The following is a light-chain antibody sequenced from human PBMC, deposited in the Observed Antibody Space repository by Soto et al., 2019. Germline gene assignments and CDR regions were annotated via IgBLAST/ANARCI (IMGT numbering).Light chain of an antibody. J-gene: IGKJ2*01. CDR2: DAS. CDR1: KDISNY. V-gene: IGKV1-33*01. Sequence: DIQMTQSPSSLSASVGDRDTITCQASKDISNYLNWYQQKPRKAPKLLIYDASNLETGVPSRFSGSGSGTDFTFTISSLQPEDIATYYCQQYDNLPYTFGQGTKLEIK. CDR3: QQYDNLPYT.